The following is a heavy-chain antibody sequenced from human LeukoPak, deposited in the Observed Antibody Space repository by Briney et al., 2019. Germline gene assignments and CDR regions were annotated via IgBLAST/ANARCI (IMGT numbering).Heavy chain of an antibody. D-gene: IGHD6-19*01. J-gene: IGHJ4*02. CDR3: ARVGSVAGTEFDY. CDR1: GYTFTSYD. CDR2: MNPNSGNT. Sequence: ASVKVFCKASGYTFTSYDINWVRQATGQGLEWMGWMNPNSGNTGYAQKFQGRVTMTRNTSISTAYMELSSLRSEDTAVYYCARVGSVAGTEFDYWGQGTLVTVSS. V-gene: IGHV1-8*01.